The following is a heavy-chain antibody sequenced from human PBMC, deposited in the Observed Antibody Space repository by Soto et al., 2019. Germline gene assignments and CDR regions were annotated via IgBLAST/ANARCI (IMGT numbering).Heavy chain of an antibody. Sequence: SETLSLTCAVYGGSFSGYYWSWIRQPPGKGLEWIGEINPTGSTNYNPSLKSRVTISVDTSKNQFSLKLSSVTAADTAVYYCARGLYCSGGSCYGNYYYMYVWGKGTTVTVSS. V-gene: IGHV4-34*01. CDR2: INPTGST. J-gene: IGHJ6*03. CDR3: ARGLYCSGGSCYGNYYYMYV. D-gene: IGHD2-15*01. CDR1: GGSFSGYY.